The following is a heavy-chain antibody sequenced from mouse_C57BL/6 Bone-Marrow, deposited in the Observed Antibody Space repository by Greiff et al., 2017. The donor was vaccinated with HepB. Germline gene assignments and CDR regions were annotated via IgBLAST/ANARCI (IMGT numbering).Heavy chain of an antibody. CDR3: ARPLTTVVGGYFDV. CDR1: GFTFSDYY. J-gene: IGHJ1*03. D-gene: IGHD1-1*01. V-gene: IGHV5-12*01. CDR2: ISNGGGST. Sequence: EVQLVESGGGLVQPGGSLKLSCAASGFTFSDYYMYWVRQTPEKRLEWVAYISNGGGSTYYPDTVKGRFTISRDNAKNTLYLQMSRLKSEDTAMYYGARPLTTVVGGYFDVWGTGTTVTVSS.